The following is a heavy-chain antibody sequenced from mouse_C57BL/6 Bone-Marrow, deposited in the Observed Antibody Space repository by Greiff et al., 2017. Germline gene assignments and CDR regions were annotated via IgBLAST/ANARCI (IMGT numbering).Heavy chain of an antibody. J-gene: IGHJ1*03. CDR3: ARDQDYYGLYWYFDV. CDR2: ISDGGSYT. V-gene: IGHV5-4*01. CDR1: GFTFSSYA. Sequence: EVQLVESGGGLVKPGGSLKLSCAASGFTFSSYAMSWVRQTPEKRLEWVATISDGGSYTYYPDNVKGRFTISRDNAKNNLYLQMSHLKSEDTAMYYCARDQDYYGLYWYFDVWGTGTTVTVSS. D-gene: IGHD1-1*01.